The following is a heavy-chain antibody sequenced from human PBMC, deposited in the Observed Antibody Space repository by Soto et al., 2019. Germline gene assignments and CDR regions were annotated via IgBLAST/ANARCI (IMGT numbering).Heavy chain of an antibody. V-gene: IGHV4-59*01. D-gene: IGHD3-22*01. CDR1: GGSINNYY. CDR2: IYYSGST. Sequence: SETLSLTCTVSGGSINNYYWSWIRQPPGKGLEWIGYIYYSGSTNYNPSLKSRVTISVDTSKNHFSLKLSSVTAADTAVYYCARDAGYFYDNSGYPFDFWGQGTLVTVSS. J-gene: IGHJ4*02. CDR3: ARDAGYFYDNSGYPFDF.